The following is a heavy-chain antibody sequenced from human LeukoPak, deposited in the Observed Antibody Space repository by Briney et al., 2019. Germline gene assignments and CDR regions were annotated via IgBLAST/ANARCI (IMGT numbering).Heavy chain of an antibody. CDR2: IYYSGST. J-gene: IGHJ4*02. V-gene: IGHV4-59*01. CDR1: GGSISSYY. D-gene: IGHD3-22*01. Sequence: SETLSLTCTVSGGSISSYYWSWIRQPPGKGLEWIGYIYYSGSTNYNPSLKSRVTISVDTSKNQFSLKLSSVTAADTAVYYCARDRSFDDSSGYYFDYWGQGTLVTVSS. CDR3: ARDRSFDDSSGYYFDY.